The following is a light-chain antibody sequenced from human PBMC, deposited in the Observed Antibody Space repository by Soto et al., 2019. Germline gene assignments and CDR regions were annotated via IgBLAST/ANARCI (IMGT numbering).Light chain of an antibody. V-gene: IGLV1-40*01. J-gene: IGLJ1*01. CDR2: ANI. CDR3: QSYDSSPSGYV. CDR1: SSNIGAGYD. Sequence: QSVLTQPPSVSGAPGQRGTISCTGSSSNIGAGYDVHWYQQLPGTAPKLLIYANINRPAGVPDRFSGSKSGTSASLAITGLQAEDEADYYCQSYDSSPSGYVFGTGTKVTVL.